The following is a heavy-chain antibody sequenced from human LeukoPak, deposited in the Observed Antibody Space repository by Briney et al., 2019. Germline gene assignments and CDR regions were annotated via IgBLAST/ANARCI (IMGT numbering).Heavy chain of an antibody. CDR2: IYYSGST. J-gene: IGHJ4*02. Sequence: SETLSLTCTVSGGSISSYYWSWIRQPPGKGLEWIGYIYYSGSTNYNPSLKSRVTISVDTSKNQFSLKLSSVTAADTAVCYCARGYYYDSSGYYLGYWGQGTLVTVSS. CDR1: GGSISSYY. V-gene: IGHV4-59*01. D-gene: IGHD3-22*01. CDR3: ARGYYYDSSGYYLGY.